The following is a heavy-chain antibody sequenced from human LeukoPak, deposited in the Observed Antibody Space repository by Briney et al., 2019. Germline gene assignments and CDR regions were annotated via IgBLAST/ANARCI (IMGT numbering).Heavy chain of an antibody. CDR3: ARGTYSSAD. CDR1: GFTFSTYA. CDR2: LSGGGDIT. Sequence: GGSLRLSCAASGFTFSTYAMTWVRQAPGKGLDWVSTLSGGGDITYYADSVKGRFTISRDNSKNTVYLQMNSLRDNDTAVYYCARGTYSSADWGQGTPVIVSS. J-gene: IGHJ4*02. D-gene: IGHD6-19*01. V-gene: IGHV3-23*01.